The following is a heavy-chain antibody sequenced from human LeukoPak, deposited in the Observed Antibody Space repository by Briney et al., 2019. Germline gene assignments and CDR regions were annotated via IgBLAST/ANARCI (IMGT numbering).Heavy chain of an antibody. Sequence: SETLSLTCTVSGGSISSGDYYWSWIRQPPGKGLEWIGYIYYSGSTYYNPSLKSRVTISVDTSKNQFSLKLSSVTAADTAVYYCARADVLLWFGERTPPDAFDIWGQGTMVTVSS. V-gene: IGHV4-30-4*08. CDR1: GGSISSGDYY. D-gene: IGHD3-10*01. CDR2: IYYSGST. J-gene: IGHJ3*02. CDR3: ARADVLLWFGERTPPDAFDI.